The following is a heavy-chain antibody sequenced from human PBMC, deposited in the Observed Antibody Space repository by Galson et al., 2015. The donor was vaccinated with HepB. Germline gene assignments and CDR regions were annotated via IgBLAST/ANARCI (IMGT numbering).Heavy chain of an antibody. CDR1: GFTFSSHA. Sequence: SLRLSCAASGFTFSSHAMHWVRQAPGKGLEWVAVISYNGNNKYYADSVMDRFTISRDNSKNTLYLQMNSLRAEDTAVYYCARDRGSYDNSGYYEVYYYYGMDVWGQGTTVTVSS. CDR3: ARDRGSYDNSGYYEVYYYYGMDV. CDR2: ISYNGNNK. J-gene: IGHJ6*02. D-gene: IGHD3-22*01. V-gene: IGHV3-30-3*01.